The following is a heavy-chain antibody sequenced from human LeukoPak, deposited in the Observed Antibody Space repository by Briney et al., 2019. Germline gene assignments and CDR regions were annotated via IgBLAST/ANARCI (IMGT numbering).Heavy chain of an antibody. J-gene: IGHJ3*02. V-gene: IGHV4-59*11. D-gene: IGHD4-17*01. CDR1: ADSFSSHY. CDR2: ISYIGST. Sequence: SETLSLTCAVSADSFSSHYWTWIRQPPGKGLEWIGYISYIGSTNYNPSLKSRVAISIDTSKNQFSLKLTSVTAADTAVYYCARDLVTVTKGFDIWGQGTMVSVSS. CDR3: ARDLVTVTKGFDI.